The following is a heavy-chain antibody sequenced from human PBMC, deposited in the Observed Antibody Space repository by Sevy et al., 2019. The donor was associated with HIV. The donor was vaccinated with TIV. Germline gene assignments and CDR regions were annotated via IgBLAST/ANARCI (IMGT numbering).Heavy chain of an antibody. J-gene: IGHJ6*02. Sequence: ASVKVSCKASGGTFSSYAISWVRQAPGQGLEWMGGIIPIFGTANYAQKFQGRVTITADESTRTAYMELSSLRSEDTAGYYCARPYCSGGRCYSIYCYGMDVWGQGTTVTVSS. CDR2: IIPIFGTA. V-gene: IGHV1-69*13. D-gene: IGHD2-15*01. CDR3: ARPYCSGGRCYSIYCYGMDV. CDR1: GGTFSSYA.